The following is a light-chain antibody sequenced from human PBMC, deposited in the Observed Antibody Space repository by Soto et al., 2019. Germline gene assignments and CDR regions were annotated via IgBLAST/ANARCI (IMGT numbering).Light chain of an antibody. Sequence: EILMTQSPSTLSVSAGERATLSCGAGQSISSKLAWYQQKPGQAPRLLMFRTSSRATGFPARFSGSGSGTEFNLTISSLQYEDFGVYYCQQYNNWHRATFGGGTKVDIK. CDR3: QQYNNWHRAT. CDR2: RTS. J-gene: IGKJ4*01. CDR1: QSISSK. V-gene: IGKV3-15*01.